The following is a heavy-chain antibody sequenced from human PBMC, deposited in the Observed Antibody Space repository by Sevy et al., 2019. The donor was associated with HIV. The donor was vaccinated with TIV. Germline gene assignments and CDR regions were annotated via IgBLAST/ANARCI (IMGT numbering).Heavy chain of an antibody. CDR3: ARGLDAAPATDLWY. V-gene: IGHV3-30-3*01. Sequence: GGSLRLSCAASGFTFSSYAMHWVRQAPGKGLEWVAVISYDGSNKYYADSVKGRFTISRDNSKNTLYLQMNSLRAEDTAVYYCARGLDAAPATDLWYWGQGTMVTVSS. CDR1: GFTFSSYA. J-gene: IGHJ4*02. D-gene: IGHD2-15*01. CDR2: ISYDGSNK.